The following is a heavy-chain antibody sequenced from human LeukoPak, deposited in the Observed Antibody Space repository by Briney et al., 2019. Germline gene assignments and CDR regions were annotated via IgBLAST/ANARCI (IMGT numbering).Heavy chain of an antibody. CDR3: ARDVSPLMVRGVISHGMDV. Sequence: SETLSLTCTVSGGSISGSISDYYWTWIRQPPGKGLEWMGFIYNSGSTNYNPSLKSRVTISADTSKNQFSLELSSVTAADTAVYYCARDVSPLMVRGVISHGMDVWGQGTTVTVSS. J-gene: IGHJ6*02. CDR2: IYNSGST. V-gene: IGHV4-61*08. CDR1: GGSISGSISDYY. D-gene: IGHD3-10*01.